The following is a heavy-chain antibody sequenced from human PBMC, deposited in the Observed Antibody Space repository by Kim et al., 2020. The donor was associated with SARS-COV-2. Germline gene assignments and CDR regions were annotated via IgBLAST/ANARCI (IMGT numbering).Heavy chain of an antibody. CDR2: ISTSGST. D-gene: IGHD6-19*01. CDR3: AREYTSGWRQFDY. J-gene: IGHJ4*02. Sequence: SETLSLTCSVSGGSISNYYWSWIRQPAGKGLEWIGRISTSGSTNYNPSLKSRVTMSMDTSKNQFSLNLTSVTAADTAVYYCAREYTSGWRQFDYWGQGTLVPVSS. V-gene: IGHV4-4*07. CDR1: GGSISNYY.